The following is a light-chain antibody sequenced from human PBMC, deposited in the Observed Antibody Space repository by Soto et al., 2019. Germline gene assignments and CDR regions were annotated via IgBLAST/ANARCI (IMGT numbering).Light chain of an antibody. Sequence: SVLTQPASVSGSPGQSITISCTGTSSDVGGYIYVSWYQQHPGKAPKLMIYEVSNRPSGVSNRFSGSKSGNTASLTISGLQAEDEADYYCSSYTSSSTYVFGTGTKVTVL. CDR2: EVS. CDR3: SSYTSSSTYV. CDR1: SSDVGGYIY. J-gene: IGLJ1*01. V-gene: IGLV2-14*01.